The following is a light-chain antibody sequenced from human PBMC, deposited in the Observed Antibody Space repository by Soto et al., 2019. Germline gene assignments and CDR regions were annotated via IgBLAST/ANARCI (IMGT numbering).Light chain of an antibody. Sequence: VLTQSPCTLSLSPGKRATLSCRASQTVSSYLAWYQQKPGQAPRLLIYDASNRATGIPARFSGSGSGTDFTLTITRLEPEDFAVYYCQQYVTSSPRTFGQGTKVDIK. V-gene: IGKV3-20*01. J-gene: IGKJ1*01. CDR2: DAS. CDR3: QQYVTSSPRT. CDR1: QTVSSY.